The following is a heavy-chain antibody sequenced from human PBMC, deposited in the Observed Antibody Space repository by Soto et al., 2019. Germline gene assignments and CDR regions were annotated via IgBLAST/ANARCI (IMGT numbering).Heavy chain of an antibody. CDR3: AEESMLDLKPDLAI. CDR2: INKGASI. Sequence: TXXTMCLPCGVCGYTIRSVYYGGLIRQPPGKGLEWFGGINKGASIYYNPSLKSRAAISADTSRNKFSLRLSSVTAEDTEVFFCAEESMLDLKPDLAIWGKGTLVTVS. CDR1: GYTIRSVYY. J-gene: IGHJ4*02. D-gene: IGHD2-8*01. V-gene: IGHV4-38-2*01.